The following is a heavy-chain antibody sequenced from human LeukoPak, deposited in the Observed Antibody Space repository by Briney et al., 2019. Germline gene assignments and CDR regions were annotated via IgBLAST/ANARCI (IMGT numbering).Heavy chain of an antibody. D-gene: IGHD6-19*01. CDR1: GFTFSSYA. Sequence: PGGSLRLSCAASGFTFSSYAMSWVRQAPGKGLEWVSAISGSGGSPYYADSVKGRFTISRDNSKDTLYMQMNSLRAEDTAVYYCAKVSGYSSGWYVSYFDYWGQGTLVTVSS. CDR3: AKVSGYSSGWYVSYFDY. V-gene: IGHV3-23*01. J-gene: IGHJ4*02. CDR2: ISGSGGSP.